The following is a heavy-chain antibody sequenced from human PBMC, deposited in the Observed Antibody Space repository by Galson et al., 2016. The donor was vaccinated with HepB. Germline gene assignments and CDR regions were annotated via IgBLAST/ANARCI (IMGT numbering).Heavy chain of an antibody. D-gene: IGHD1-26*01. Sequence: SLRLSCAASRFTFSRYGMHWVRQAPGKGLEWLPVSYGDGSTYYAESVKGRFTISRDNSKNTLYLQMNSLRAEDTAVYSCARASIVGATSGFDFWGQGTLVTVSS. V-gene: IGHV3-NL1*01. CDR1: RFTFSRYG. J-gene: IGHJ4*02. CDR2: SYGDGST. CDR3: ARASIVGATSGFDF.